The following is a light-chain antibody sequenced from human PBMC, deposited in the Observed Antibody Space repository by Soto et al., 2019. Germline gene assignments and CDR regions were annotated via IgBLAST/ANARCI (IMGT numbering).Light chain of an antibody. J-gene: IGKJ3*01. CDR3: QQFGSAHGFT. V-gene: IGKV3-20*01. CDR2: GAS. CDR1: QRINSRY. Sequence: EIVLTQSPGTLSLSPGERATLSCRASQRINSRYLAWYQQKPGQAPRLLIYGASSRATGIPDRFSGSGSGTDFTLIISRLEPEDFAVYYCQQFGSAHGFTFGPGTKAAIK.